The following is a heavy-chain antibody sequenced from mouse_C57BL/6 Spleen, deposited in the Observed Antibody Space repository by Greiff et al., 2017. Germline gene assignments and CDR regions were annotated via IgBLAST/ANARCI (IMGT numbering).Heavy chain of an antibody. CDR3: ARSAPYYYGSSYGFAY. CDR2: IYPGDGDT. Sequence: LKESGASVKISCKASGYAFSSYWMNWVKQRPGKGLEWIGQIYPGDGDTNYNGKFKGKATLTADKSSSTAYMQLSSLTSEDSAVYFCARSAPYYYGSSYGFAYWGQGTLVTVSA. V-gene: IGHV1-80*01. CDR1: GYAFSSYW. J-gene: IGHJ3*01. D-gene: IGHD1-1*01.